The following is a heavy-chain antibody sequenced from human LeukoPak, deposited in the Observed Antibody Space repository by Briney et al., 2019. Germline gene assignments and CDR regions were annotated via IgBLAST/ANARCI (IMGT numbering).Heavy chain of an antibody. V-gene: IGHV3-48*04. J-gene: IGHJ6*04. D-gene: IGHD3-10*02. CDR2: ISSSGTTI. Sequence: GGSLRLSCAASGLTFRTSGMNWVRQAPGKGLEWVSYISSSGTTISYAQSVKGRFTITRDNAKNSLYLQMNSLRAEDTAVYYCAELGITMIGGVWGKGTTVTISS. CDR3: AELGITMIGGV. CDR1: GLTFRTSG.